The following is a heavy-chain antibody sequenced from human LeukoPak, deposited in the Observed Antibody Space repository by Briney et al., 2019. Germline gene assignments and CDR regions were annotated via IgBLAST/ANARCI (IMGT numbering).Heavy chain of an antibody. CDR1: GFTVSSNY. Sequence: QPGGSLRLSCAASGFTVSSNYMSWVRQAPGKGLEWVSVIYSGGSTYYADSVKGRFTISRDNSKNTLYLQMNSLRAEDTAVYYCARAGCSGGSCYHNWFDPWGQGTLVTVSS. V-gene: IGHV3-53*01. CDR2: IYSGGST. CDR3: ARAGCSGGSCYHNWFDP. J-gene: IGHJ5*02. D-gene: IGHD2-15*01.